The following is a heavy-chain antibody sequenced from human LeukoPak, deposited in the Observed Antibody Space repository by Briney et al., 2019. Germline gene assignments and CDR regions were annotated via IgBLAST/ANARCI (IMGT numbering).Heavy chain of an antibody. CDR2: ISGSGGST. Sequence: GGSLRLSCAASGFTFSSYAMSWVRQAPGKGLEWVSAISGSGGSTYYADSVKGRFTISRDNSKNTLYLQMNSLRAEDTAVYYCAKDWVLRYFDWLLFGGGYFDYWGQGTLVTVSS. D-gene: IGHD3-9*01. V-gene: IGHV3-23*01. J-gene: IGHJ4*02. CDR3: AKDWVLRYFDWLLFGGGYFDY. CDR1: GFTFSSYA.